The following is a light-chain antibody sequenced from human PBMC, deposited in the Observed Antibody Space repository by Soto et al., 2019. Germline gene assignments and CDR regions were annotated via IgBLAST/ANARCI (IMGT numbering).Light chain of an antibody. J-gene: IGKJ4*01. V-gene: IGKV3D-15*01. CDR2: GAS. CDR1: QSVSSN. CDR3: QQYDNSPLT. Sequence: EIVMTQSPATLSVSPGERATLSYRASQSVSSNLAWYQQKPGQAPRLLIYGASNRATGIPDRFSGSGSGTDFTLTISRLEPEDFAVYYCQQYDNSPLTFGGGTKVDIK.